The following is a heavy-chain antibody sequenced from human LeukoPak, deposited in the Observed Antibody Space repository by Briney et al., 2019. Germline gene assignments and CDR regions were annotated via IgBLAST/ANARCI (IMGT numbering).Heavy chain of an antibody. CDR3: ARCDYAESVPFDY. D-gene: IGHD4-17*01. CDR2: LNPSGGST. CDR1: GYTFTRYY. Sequence: ASVKLSCKASGYTFTRYYIHWVRQAPGQGLEWMGILNPSGGSTSYAQRFQGRVTMTSDRSTSTAYMELSSLRSEDTAVYYCARCDYAESVPFDYWGQGTLVTVSS. J-gene: IGHJ4*02. V-gene: IGHV1-46*01.